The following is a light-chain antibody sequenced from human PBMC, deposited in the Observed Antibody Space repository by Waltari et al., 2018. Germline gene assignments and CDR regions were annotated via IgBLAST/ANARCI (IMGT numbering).Light chain of an antibody. J-gene: IGLJ1*01. CDR2: EAN. CDR3: CSYAGSIFV. Sequence: QSALTQPASVSGSPGQSITISCTGTSNDVGRHYLLSWYQQHPGKAPKLIIYEANKRPSGISNRLSGSKSGNTASLTISGLEAEDEAEYYCCSYAGSIFVFGTGTKVTVL. V-gene: IGLV2-23*01. CDR1: SNDVGRHYL.